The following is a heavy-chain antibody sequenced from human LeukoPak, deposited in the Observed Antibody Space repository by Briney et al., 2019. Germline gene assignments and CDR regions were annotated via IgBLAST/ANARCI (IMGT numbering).Heavy chain of an antibody. CDR1: GGSISSGDSS. D-gene: IGHD1-26*01. CDR2: IYYSGST. CDR3: ASRYSGSYSVGYDT. Sequence: SQTLSLTCNVSGGSISSGDSSYSWIRQPPGKGLEWIGYIYYSGSTFYNPSLKSRVTMSVDTSKNLFSLILNSVTAADTAVYYCASRYSGSYSVGYDTWGQGRMVTVSS. V-gene: IGHV4-30-4*01. J-gene: IGHJ3*02.